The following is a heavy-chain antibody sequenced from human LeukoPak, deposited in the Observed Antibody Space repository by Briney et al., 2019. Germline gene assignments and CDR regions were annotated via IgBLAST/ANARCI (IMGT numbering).Heavy chain of an antibody. V-gene: IGHV1-69*13. Sequence: WASVKVSCKASGGTFSSYAISWVRQAPGQGLEWMGGIIPIFGTANYAQKFQGRVTITADESTSTAYMELSSLRSEDTAVYYCARRLAGSYYYNYGMDVWGQGTTVTVSS. CDR3: ARRLAGSYYYNYGMDV. J-gene: IGHJ6*02. CDR2: IIPIFGTA. CDR1: GGTFSSYA. D-gene: IGHD1-26*01.